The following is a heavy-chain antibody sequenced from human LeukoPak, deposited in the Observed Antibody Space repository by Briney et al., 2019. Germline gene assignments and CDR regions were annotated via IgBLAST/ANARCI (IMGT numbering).Heavy chain of an antibody. CDR3: ARATSWVNWYYYYYMDV. Sequence: GASVKVSCKASGYTFTSYDINWVRQATGQGLEWMGWMNPNSGNTGYAQKFQGRVTITRNTSISTAYMELSSLRSEDTAVYYCARATSWVNWYYYYYMDVWGKGTTVTVSS. CDR1: GYTFTSYD. J-gene: IGHJ6*03. V-gene: IGHV1-8*01. CDR2: MNPNSGNT. D-gene: IGHD1-1*01.